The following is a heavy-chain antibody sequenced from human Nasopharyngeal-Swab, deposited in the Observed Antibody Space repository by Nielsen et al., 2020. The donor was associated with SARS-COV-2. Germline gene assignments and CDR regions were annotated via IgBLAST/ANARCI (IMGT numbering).Heavy chain of an antibody. Sequence: GGSLRLSCVASGFTGSSYAMHWVRQAPGKGLEWVAVISYDGSNKYYADSVKGRFTISRDNSKNTLYLQMNSLRAEDTAVYYCARDPDVDIVATDAFDIWGQGTMVTVSS. J-gene: IGHJ3*02. CDR2: ISYDGSNK. CDR3: ARDPDVDIVATDAFDI. CDR1: GFTGSSYA. V-gene: IGHV3-30-3*01. D-gene: IGHD5-12*01.